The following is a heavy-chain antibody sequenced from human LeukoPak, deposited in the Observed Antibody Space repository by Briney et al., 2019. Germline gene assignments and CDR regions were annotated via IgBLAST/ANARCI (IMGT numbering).Heavy chain of an antibody. CDR3: ARHSLLTGTFDY. J-gene: IGHJ4*02. CDR2: INHSGST. Sequence: SETLSLTCAVYGGSFSGYYWSWIRQSPGKGLEWIGEINHSGSTYYNPSLKSRVTISVDTSKNQFSLKLSSVTAADTAVYYCARHSLLTGTFDYWGQGTLVTVSS. V-gene: IGHV4-34*01. D-gene: IGHD1-20*01. CDR1: GGSFSGYY.